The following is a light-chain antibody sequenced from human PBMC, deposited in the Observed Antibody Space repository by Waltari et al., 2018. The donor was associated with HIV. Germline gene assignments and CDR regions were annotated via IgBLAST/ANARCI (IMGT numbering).Light chain of an antibody. Sequence: EIVVTQYPVTLSVSPGERATLSCRASQSVSSNLAWYQQKPGQAPRLLIYGASTRATGIPARFSGSGSGTEFTLTISSLQSEDFAVYYCQQYNNWPRTFGQGTKLEIK. CDR2: GAS. V-gene: IGKV3-15*01. CDR1: QSVSSN. J-gene: IGKJ2*01. CDR3: QQYNNWPRT.